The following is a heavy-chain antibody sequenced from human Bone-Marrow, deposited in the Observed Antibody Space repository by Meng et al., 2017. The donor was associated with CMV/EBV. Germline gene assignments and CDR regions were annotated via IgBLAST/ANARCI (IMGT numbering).Heavy chain of an antibody. V-gene: IGHV1-69*10. CDR2: IIPILGIA. J-gene: IGHJ4*02. D-gene: IGHD2-8*02. Sequence: SVKVSCKASGGTFSSYAISWVRQAPGQGLEWMGGIIPILGIANYAQKFQGRVTITADKSTSTAYMELSSLRSEDTAVYYCARERNLVGTFDYWGQGTLVTVSS. CDR1: GGTFSSYA. CDR3: ARERNLVGTFDY.